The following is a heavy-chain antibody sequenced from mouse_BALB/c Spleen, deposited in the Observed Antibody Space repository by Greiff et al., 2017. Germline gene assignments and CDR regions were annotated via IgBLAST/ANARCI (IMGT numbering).Heavy chain of an antibody. CDR1: GFTFSSYG. CDR3: ARQYGYDRGAMDY. J-gene: IGHJ4*01. V-gene: IGHV5-6*01. D-gene: IGHD2-14*01. Sequence: EVQLVESGGDLVKPGGSLKLSCAASGFTFSSYGMSWVRQTPDKRLEWVATISSGGSYTYYPDSVKGRFTISRDNAKNTLYLQMSSLKSEDTAMYYCARQYGYDRGAMDYWGQGTSVTVSS. CDR2: ISSGGSYT.